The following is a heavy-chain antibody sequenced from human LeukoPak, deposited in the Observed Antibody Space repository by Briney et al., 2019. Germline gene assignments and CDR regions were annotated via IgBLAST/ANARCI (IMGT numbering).Heavy chain of an antibody. J-gene: IGHJ6*03. CDR2: IYYNGST. V-gene: IGHV4-59*12. CDR3: ARRVRGVISLPYYYYMDV. Sequence: PSETLSLTCSVSGGCINNYYWTWIRQPPGKGLQWIGYIYYNGSTNYNPSLKSRVTMSVDTSKNQFSLKLSSVTAADTAVYYCARRVRGVISLPYYYYMDVWGKGTTVTISS. CDR1: GGCINNYY. D-gene: IGHD3-10*02.